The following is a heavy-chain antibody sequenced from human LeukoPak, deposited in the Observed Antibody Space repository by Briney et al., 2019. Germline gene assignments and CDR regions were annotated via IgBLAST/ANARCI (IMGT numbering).Heavy chain of an antibody. Sequence: GGSLRLSCAASGFTFRDFSMHWVRQAPGKGLEWLSLISGDADTTHYADSVKGRFTISRDNNKNSLYLQMNGLRLDHTAFYYCAKGNNSLSYNFDYWGQGTLATVSS. CDR2: ISGDADTT. CDR1: GFTFRDFS. J-gene: IGHJ4*01. D-gene: IGHD2/OR15-2a*01. CDR3: AKGNNSLSYNFDY. V-gene: IGHV3-43*02.